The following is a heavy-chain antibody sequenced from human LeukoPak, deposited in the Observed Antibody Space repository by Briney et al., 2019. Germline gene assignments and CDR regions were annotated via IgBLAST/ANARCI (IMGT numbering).Heavy chain of an antibody. CDR1: GGSISDYY. Sequence: SETLSLTCTVSGGSISDYYWSWIRQPPGKGLEWIGYISYSGSTNYNPSLKSRDTISVDTSKNQFSLNLSSVTAADTAVYFCAREEASSWTGDYFDYWGQGSLVTVSS. D-gene: IGHD6-13*01. CDR3: AREEASSWTGDYFDY. CDR2: ISYSGST. J-gene: IGHJ4*02. V-gene: IGHV4-59*01.